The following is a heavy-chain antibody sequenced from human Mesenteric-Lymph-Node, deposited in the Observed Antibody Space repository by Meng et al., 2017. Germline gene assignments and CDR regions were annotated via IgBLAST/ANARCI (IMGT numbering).Heavy chain of an antibody. Sequence: QVQPQESGPGLVKPSQTLSLTCTVSGGSISSGDYYWSWIRQPPGKGLEWIGFISYSGSTNYNPSLKSRVTISVDTSKNQFSLKLSSVTAADTAVYHCARERSRNDVGYFDYWGRGNPVTVSS. CDR1: GGSISSGDYY. J-gene: IGHJ4*02. V-gene: IGHV4-61*08. D-gene: IGHD1-1*01. CDR3: ARERSRNDVGYFDY. CDR2: ISYSGST.